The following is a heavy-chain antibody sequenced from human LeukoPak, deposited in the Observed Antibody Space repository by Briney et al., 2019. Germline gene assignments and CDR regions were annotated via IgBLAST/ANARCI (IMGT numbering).Heavy chain of an antibody. J-gene: IGHJ4*02. Sequence: SETLSLTCAVSGGSISSGGYSWSWIRQPPGKGLEWIGYISYSGSTYYNPSLKSRLNISVDTSKNQFSLRLSSVTAADTAVYYCARGISIAAAGADWGQGTLVTVSS. V-gene: IGHV4-30-4*07. CDR3: ARGISIAAAGAD. D-gene: IGHD6-13*01. CDR1: GGSISSGGYS. CDR2: ISYSGST.